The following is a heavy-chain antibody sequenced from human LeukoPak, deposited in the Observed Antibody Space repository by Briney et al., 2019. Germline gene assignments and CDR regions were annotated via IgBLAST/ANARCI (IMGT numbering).Heavy chain of an antibody. CDR2: IIPIFGTA. J-gene: IGHJ6*03. D-gene: IGHD3-10*01. V-gene: IGHV1-69*05. CDR1: GGTFISYA. Sequence: SVKGSCKASGGTFISYAISWVRQAPGQGLEWMGRIIPIFGTANYAQKFQGRVTITTDESTSTAYMELSSLRSEDTAVYYCARGSLSAGNYYYMDVWGKGTTVTVSS. CDR3: ARGSLSAGNYYYMDV.